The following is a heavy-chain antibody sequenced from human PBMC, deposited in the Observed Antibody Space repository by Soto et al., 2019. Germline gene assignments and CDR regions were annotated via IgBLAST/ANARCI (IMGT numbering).Heavy chain of an antibody. Sequence: PSETMSLTCIVSAGSTNSGGSYCNWLRQHPGKGLEWIGYIYFSGTTYYNPSLKSRLTISLDTSKNQFSLKLSSVTAADTAVYYGARLDVFPAVIPTGYFDYWGQGALVTVSS. CDR3: ARLDVFPAVIPTGYFDY. J-gene: IGHJ4*02. D-gene: IGHD2-2*01. V-gene: IGHV4-31*03. CDR1: AGSTNSGGSY. CDR2: IYFSGTT.